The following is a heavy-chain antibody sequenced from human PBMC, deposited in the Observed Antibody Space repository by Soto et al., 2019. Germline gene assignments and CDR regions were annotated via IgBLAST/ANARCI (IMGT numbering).Heavy chain of an antibody. CDR3: ARVGFTVTNYYYYYYMGV. V-gene: IGHV3-66*01. CDR2: IYSGGST. D-gene: IGHD4-17*01. J-gene: IGHJ6*03. CDR1: GFTVSSNY. Sequence: HPGGSLRLSCAASGFTVSSNYMSWVRQAPGKGLEWVSVIYSGGSTYYADSVKGRFTISRDNSKNTLYLQMNSLRAEDTAVYYCARVGFTVTNYYYYYYMGVWGKGTTVTVSS.